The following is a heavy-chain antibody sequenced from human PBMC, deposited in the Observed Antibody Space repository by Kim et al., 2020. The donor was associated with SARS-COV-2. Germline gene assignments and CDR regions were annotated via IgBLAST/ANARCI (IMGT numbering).Heavy chain of an antibody. V-gene: IGHV3-33*01. CDR3: ARDSDSSGYYYAGLDAFDI. CDR2: IWYDGSNK. D-gene: IGHD3-22*01. J-gene: IGHJ3*02. Sequence: GGSLRLSCAASGFTFSSYGMHWVRQAPGKGLEWVAVIWYDGSNKYYADSVKGRFTISRDNSKNTPYLQMNSLRAEDTAVYYCARDSDSSGYYYAGLDAFDIWGQRTMVTVSS. CDR1: GFTFSSYG.